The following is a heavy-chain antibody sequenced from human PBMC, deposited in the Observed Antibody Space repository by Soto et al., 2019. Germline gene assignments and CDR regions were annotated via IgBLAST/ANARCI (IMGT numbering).Heavy chain of an antibody. Sequence: QVQLVESGGGVVQPGRSLRLSCAASGFTFSSYAMHWVRQAPGKGLEWVAVISYDGSNKYYADSVKGRFTISRDNSKNTLYLQMNSLRAEDTAVYYCARDLVSRAAALSRPHYYDYGMDVWGQGTTVTGSS. CDR3: ARDLVSRAAALSRPHYYDYGMDV. D-gene: IGHD6-13*01. J-gene: IGHJ6*02. CDR2: ISYDGSNK. V-gene: IGHV3-30-3*01. CDR1: GFTFSSYA.